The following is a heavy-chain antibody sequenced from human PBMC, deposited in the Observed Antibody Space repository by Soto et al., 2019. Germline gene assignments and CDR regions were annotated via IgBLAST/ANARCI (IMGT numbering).Heavy chain of an antibody. V-gene: IGHV3-23*01. CDR3: AKDPGPRLEGPTRVFDF. CDR1: GFTFSSYA. CDR2: MTGGGGVDNT. Sequence: GGSLRLSCAASGFTFSSYAMSWVRQAPGEGLEWVSGMTGGGGVDNTYYADSVKGRFTISRDNSKNTLFLQMNSLRPEDTAVYYCAKDPGPRLEGPTRVFDFWGPGTLVTVSS. D-gene: IGHD6-19*01. J-gene: IGHJ4*02.